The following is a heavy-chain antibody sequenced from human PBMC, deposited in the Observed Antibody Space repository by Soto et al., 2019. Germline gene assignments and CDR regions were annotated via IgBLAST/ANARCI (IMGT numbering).Heavy chain of an antibody. CDR1: GYSVSSGYY. CDR3: VRGIDDILTGPYYYYGMDV. CDR2: IYHSGST. V-gene: IGHV4-38-2*01. D-gene: IGHD3-9*01. Sequence: NRXATLSLTFAVSGYSVSSGYYWCWVRQPPGKGLEWIGSIYHSGSTYYNPSLKSRVTISVDTSKNQFSLKLSSVTAADTAVYYCVRGIDDILTGPYYYYGMDVWGQGTTVTVSS. J-gene: IGHJ6*02.